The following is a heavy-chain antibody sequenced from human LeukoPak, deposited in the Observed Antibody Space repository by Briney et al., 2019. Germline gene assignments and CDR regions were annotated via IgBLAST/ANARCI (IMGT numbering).Heavy chain of an antibody. Sequence: GGSLRLSCAASGFTFSDYYMNWIRQAPGKGLEWVSYISSGSTYTNHADSVKGRFTISRDNAKNSLYLQMKSLSAEDTAVYYCARKDVVAADGFDYWGQGTLVTVSS. D-gene: IGHD2-2*01. V-gene: IGHV3-11*03. CDR3: ARKDVVAADGFDY. CDR1: GFTFSDYY. CDR2: ISSGSTYT. J-gene: IGHJ4*02.